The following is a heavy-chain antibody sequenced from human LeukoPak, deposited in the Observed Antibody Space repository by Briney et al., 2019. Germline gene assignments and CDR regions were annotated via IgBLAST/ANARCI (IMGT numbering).Heavy chain of an antibody. D-gene: IGHD4-17*01. CDR1: GFTFSSYW. V-gene: IGHV3-74*01. Sequence: GGSLRLSCAASGFTFSSYWMHWVRQAPGKGLVWVSRINSDGSSTSYADSVKGRFTISRDNAKSTLYLQMNSLRAEDTAVYYCARSLYGDYEDYWGQGTLVTVSS. CDR3: ARSLYGDYEDY. CDR2: INSDGSST. J-gene: IGHJ4*02.